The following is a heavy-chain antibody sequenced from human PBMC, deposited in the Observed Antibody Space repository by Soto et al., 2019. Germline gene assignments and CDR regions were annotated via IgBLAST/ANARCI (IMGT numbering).Heavy chain of an antibody. CDR3: ARDLEDANWFDP. D-gene: IGHD3-3*01. CDR2: RKQDGSEK. J-gene: IGHJ5*02. CDR1: GFTFSSYW. Sequence: GGSLRLSCAASGFTFSSYWMSWVRQAPGKGLEWGANRKQDGSEKYYVDSVKGRFTISRDNAKNSLYLQMNSLGAEDTAVYYCARDLEDANWFDPWGQGTLVTVSS. V-gene: IGHV3-7*05.